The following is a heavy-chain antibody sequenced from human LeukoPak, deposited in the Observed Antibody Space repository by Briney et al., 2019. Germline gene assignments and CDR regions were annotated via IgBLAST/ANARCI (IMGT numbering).Heavy chain of an antibody. CDR2: IYSGANGGNT. CDR3: AKGEGNPFDY. V-gene: IGHV3-53*05. D-gene: IGHD1-26*01. J-gene: IGHJ4*02. CDR1: GITVSSNY. Sequence: GGSLRLSCAASGITVSSNYMSWVRQAPGKGLQGVSVIYSGANGGNTYHADSVKGRFIISRDNANNTLFLQMNSLRVEDTAVYYCAKGEGNPFDYWGRGILVTVSS.